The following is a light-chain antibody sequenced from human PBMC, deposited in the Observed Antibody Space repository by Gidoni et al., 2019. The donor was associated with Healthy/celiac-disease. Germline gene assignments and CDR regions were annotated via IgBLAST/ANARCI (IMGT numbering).Light chain of an antibody. V-gene: IGKV3-20*01. CDR3: QQYGSSSYT. Sequence: EIVLTQSPGTLSLSPGERATLSCRASQSSSSYLAWYQQKPGQAPRLLIYGASSRATGIPDSFSGRGSGTDFTLTISRLEPEDFAVYYCQQYGSSSYTFGQGTQLEIK. CDR1: QSSSSY. CDR2: GAS. J-gene: IGKJ2*01.